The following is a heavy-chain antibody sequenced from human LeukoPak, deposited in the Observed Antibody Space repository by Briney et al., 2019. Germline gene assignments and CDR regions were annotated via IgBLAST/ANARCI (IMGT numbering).Heavy chain of an antibody. V-gene: IGHV1-2*02. CDR1: GYTFTSYY. D-gene: IGHD3-9*01. J-gene: IGHJ6*03. CDR2: INPNSGGT. Sequence: ASVKVSCKASGYTFTSYYMHWVRQAPGQGLEWMGWINPNSGGTNYAQKFQGRVTMTRDTSISTAYMELSRLRSDDTAVYYCARGPLLYYDILTGYYEGDYYYYYMDVWGKGTTVTISS. CDR3: ARGPLLYYDILTGYYEGDYYYYYMDV.